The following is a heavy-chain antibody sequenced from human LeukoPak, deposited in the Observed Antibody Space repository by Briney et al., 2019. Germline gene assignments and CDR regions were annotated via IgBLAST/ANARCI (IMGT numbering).Heavy chain of an antibody. CDR2: IYYSGST. CDR3: ARAHKKHQPFDY. Sequence: PSQTLSLTCAVSGGSISSGGYSSSWSRQPPGKGLEWIGYIYYSGSTNYNPSLKSRVTISVDTSKNQFSLKLSSVTAADTAVYYCARAHKKHQPFDYWGQGTLVTVSS. V-gene: IGHV4-61*08. J-gene: IGHJ4*02. CDR1: GGSISSGGYS.